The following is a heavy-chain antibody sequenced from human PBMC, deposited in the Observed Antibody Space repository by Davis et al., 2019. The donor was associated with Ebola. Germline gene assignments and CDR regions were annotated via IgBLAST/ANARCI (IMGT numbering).Heavy chain of an antibody. Sequence: GESLKISCGASGFTFRTYGMHWVRQAPGKGLEWVAVTSSDGSNQYYADSVKGRFTISRDNSKNTLYLQMDSLRPEDTAVYYCAKDLDQWGYFYGMDVWGQGTTVTVSS. CDR2: TSSDGSNQ. CDR3: AKDLDQWGYFYGMDV. J-gene: IGHJ6*02. V-gene: IGHV3-30*18. D-gene: IGHD1-26*01. CDR1: GFTFRTYG.